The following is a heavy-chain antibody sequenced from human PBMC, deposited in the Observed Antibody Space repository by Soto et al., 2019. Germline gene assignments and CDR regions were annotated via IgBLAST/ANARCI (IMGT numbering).Heavy chain of an antibody. CDR3: ASFSYGFPTDYYYYYYMDV. J-gene: IGHJ6*03. D-gene: IGHD5-18*01. V-gene: IGHV1-18*01. Sequence: RASVKVSCKASGYTFTSYGISWVRQAPGQGLEWMGWINSYNGNTKYSQKLQGRVTITRDTSTSTAYMELSSLRSEDTAVYYCASFSYGFPTDYYYYYYMDVWGKGTTVTVSS. CDR1: GYTFTSYG. CDR2: INSYNGNT.